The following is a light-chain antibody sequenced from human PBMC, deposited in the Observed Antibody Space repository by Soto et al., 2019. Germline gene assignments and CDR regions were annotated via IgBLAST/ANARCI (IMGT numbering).Light chain of an antibody. CDR2: AAS. Sequence: DIQMTQSPSSLSASVGDRVTITCRASQSISSYLNWYQQKPGKAPKLLIYAASSLQSGVPSRFSGSGSGTDCPLTISSPQPEDFATYYCQQSYSTPLTCGGGTKVEIK. V-gene: IGKV1-39*01. CDR1: QSISSY. J-gene: IGKJ4*01. CDR3: QQSYSTPLT.